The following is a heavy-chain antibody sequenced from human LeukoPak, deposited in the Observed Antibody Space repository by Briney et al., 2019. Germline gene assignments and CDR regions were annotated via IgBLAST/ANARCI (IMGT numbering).Heavy chain of an antibody. V-gene: IGHV4-34*01. D-gene: IGHD3-22*01. CDR1: GGSFSGYY. CDR3: AREGNYYDSSGYYYGFDY. CDR2: INHSGST. Sequence: PSETLSLTCAVYGGSFSGYYWSWIRQPPGKGLEWIGEINHSGSTNYNPSPKSRVTISVDTSKNQFSLKLSSVTAADTAVYYCAREGNYYDSSGYYYGFDYWGQGTLVTVSS. J-gene: IGHJ4*02.